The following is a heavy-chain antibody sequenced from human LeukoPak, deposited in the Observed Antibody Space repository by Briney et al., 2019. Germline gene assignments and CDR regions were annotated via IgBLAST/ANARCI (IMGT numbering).Heavy chain of an antibody. CDR2: INHSGST. D-gene: IGHD6-6*01. J-gene: IGHJ6*03. V-gene: IGHV4-34*01. Sequence: PSETLSLTCAVYGGSFSGYYWSWIRQPPGKGLEWIGEINHSGSTNYNPSLKSRVTISVDTSKNQFSLKLSSVTAADTAVYYCARGRRLRGSSSYYYYYMDVWGKGTTVTVSS. CDR1: GGSFSGYY. CDR3: ARGRRLRGSSSYYYYYMDV.